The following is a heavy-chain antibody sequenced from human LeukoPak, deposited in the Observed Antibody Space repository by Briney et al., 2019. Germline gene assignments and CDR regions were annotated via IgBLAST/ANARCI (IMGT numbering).Heavy chain of an antibody. CDR3: ARDHSKVGATPLDY. D-gene: IGHD1-26*01. CDR2: ISGSGGST. J-gene: IGHJ4*02. V-gene: IGHV3-23*01. Sequence: GGSLRLSCAASGFTFSSYAMSWVRQAPGKGLEWVSAISGSGGSTYYADSVKGRFTISRDNSKNTLYLQMNSLRAEDTAVYYCARDHSKVGATPLDYWGQGTLVTVSS. CDR1: GFTFSSYA.